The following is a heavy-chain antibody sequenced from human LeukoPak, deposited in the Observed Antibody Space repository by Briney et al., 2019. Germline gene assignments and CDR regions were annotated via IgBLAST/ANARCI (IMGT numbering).Heavy chain of an antibody. D-gene: IGHD2-15*01. Sequence: ASVKVSCKASGYTFTGYYMHWVRQAPGQGLEWMGWINPNSGGTNYAQKFQGRVTMTRDTSISTAYMELSRLRSDDTAVYYCARAQGDIVVVVAAWGRGPIDYWGQGTLVTVSS. CDR2: INPNSGGT. CDR3: ARAQGDIVVVVAAWGRGPIDY. CDR1: GYTFTGYY. J-gene: IGHJ4*02. V-gene: IGHV1-2*02.